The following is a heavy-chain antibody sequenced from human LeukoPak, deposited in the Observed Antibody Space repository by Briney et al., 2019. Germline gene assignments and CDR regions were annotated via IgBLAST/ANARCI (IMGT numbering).Heavy chain of an antibody. D-gene: IGHD5-24*01. J-gene: IGHJ5*02. Sequence: PGGSLRLSCAASGFTFSSYWMHWVRQAPGKGLVWVSRINSDGSSTSYADSVKGRFTISRDNAKNTLYLQMNSLRDEDTAVYYCARGYNGYDNNWFDPWGQGTLVTVSS. V-gene: IGHV3-74*01. CDR2: INSDGSST. CDR3: ARGYNGYDNNWFDP. CDR1: GFTFSSYW.